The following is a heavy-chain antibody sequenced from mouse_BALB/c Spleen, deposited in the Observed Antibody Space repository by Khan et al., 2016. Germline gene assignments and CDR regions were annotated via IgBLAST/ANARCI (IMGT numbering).Heavy chain of an antibody. CDR2: IDPANGNT. CDR3: ARAPYDDDVGFAY. V-gene: IGHV14-3*02. CDR1: GFNIKDTY. D-gene: IGHD2-4*01. Sequence: VRLQQSGAELVKPGASVKLSCTASGFNIKDTYMHWVKQRPEQGLEWIGRIDPANGNTKYDPKFQGKATITADTSSNTAYLQLSSLTSEDTAVYDGARAPYDDDVGFAYWGQGTLVTVSA. J-gene: IGHJ3*01.